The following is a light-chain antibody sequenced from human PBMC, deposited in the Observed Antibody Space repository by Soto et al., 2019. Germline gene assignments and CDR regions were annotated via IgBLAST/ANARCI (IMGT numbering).Light chain of an antibody. CDR3: SSFTGSTTGV. CDR2: EVS. V-gene: IGLV2-14*01. CDR1: SNDVGGYDY. Sequence: QAASVSGSLGQSITMFCTGTSNDVGGYDYVSWYQQHPGKAPKLIIYEVSNRPSGISNRFSGSKSANTASLTISGLQAEDEAEYYCSSFTGSTTGVFGGGTKLTVL. J-gene: IGLJ3*02.